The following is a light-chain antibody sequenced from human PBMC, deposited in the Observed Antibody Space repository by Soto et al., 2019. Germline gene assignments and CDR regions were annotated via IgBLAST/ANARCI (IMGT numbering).Light chain of an antibody. CDR1: SSNIGAGHD. CDR2: GNS. J-gene: IGLJ2*01. Sequence: QSVLTQPPSVSGAPGQRVTISCTGSSSNIGAGHDVHWYQQLPGTAPKRLIYGNSNRPSGVPDRFSGSKSGTSASLAITGLQAEDEADYYCQSYDSSLRVVFGGGTKLTVL. V-gene: IGLV1-40*01. CDR3: QSYDSSLRVV.